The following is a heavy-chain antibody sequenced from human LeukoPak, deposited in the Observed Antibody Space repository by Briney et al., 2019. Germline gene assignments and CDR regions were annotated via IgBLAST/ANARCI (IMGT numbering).Heavy chain of an antibody. CDR2: IYYSGST. CDR1: GGSISSYY. V-gene: IGHV4-59*01. D-gene: IGHD3-22*01. Sequence: PSETLSLTCTVSGGSISSYYWNWIRQPPGKGLEYIGYIYYSGSTNYNPSLKSRVTISVDTSKNQFSLKLSSVTAADTAVYYCARTYYYDSSGYYFRLGYYFDYWGQGTLVTVSS. J-gene: IGHJ4*02. CDR3: ARTYYYDSSGYYFRLGYYFDY.